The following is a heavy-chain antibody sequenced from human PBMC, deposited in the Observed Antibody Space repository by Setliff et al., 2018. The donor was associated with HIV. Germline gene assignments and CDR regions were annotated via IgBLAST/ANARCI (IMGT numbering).Heavy chain of an antibody. J-gene: IGHJ4*02. CDR1: GDSIRSARHS. CDR3: ARARAAGFGINGFDS. CDR2: VFSAGHS. Sequence: SSETLSLTCSVSGDSIRSARHSWTWIRQPVGKPPEWIGHVFSAGHSNYNPSLRGRVAMSLDQYKNQFSLSLDSVTAADTAVYSCARARAAGFGINGFDSWGQGTQVTVSS. D-gene: IGHD6-19*01. V-gene: IGHV4-61*09.